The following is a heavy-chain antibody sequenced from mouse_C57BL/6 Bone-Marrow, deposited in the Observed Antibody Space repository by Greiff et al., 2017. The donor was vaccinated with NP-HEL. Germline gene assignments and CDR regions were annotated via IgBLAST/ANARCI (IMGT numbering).Heavy chain of an antibody. V-gene: IGHV1-64*01. Sequence: VQLQQPGAELVKPGASVKLSCKASGYTFTSYWMHWVKQRPGQGLEWIGMIHPNSGSTNYNEKFKSKATLTVDKSSSTAYMQLSSLTSEDSAVYYCARGARYGSSYWYFDVWGTGTTVNVSS. J-gene: IGHJ1*03. CDR2: IHPNSGST. D-gene: IGHD1-1*01. CDR3: ARGARYGSSYWYFDV. CDR1: GYTFTSYW.